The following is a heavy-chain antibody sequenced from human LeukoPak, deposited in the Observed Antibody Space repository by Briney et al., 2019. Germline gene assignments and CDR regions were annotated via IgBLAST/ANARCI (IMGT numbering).Heavy chain of an antibody. V-gene: IGHV3-23*01. CDR3: AKAPRGDGDYVFDY. J-gene: IGHJ4*02. CDR1: GFIFSSYA. D-gene: IGHD4-17*01. Sequence: GGSLRLSCAASGFIFSSYAMSWVRQAPGKGLEWFSAISGSGGSTYYADSVKGRFTISRDNSKNTLYLQMNSLRAEDTAVYYCAKAPRGDGDYVFDYWGQGTLVTVSS. CDR2: ISGSGGST.